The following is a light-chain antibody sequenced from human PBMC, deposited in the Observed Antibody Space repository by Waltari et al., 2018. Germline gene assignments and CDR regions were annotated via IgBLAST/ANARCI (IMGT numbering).Light chain of an antibody. V-gene: IGKV4-1*01. CDR3: QQYYSTPYT. Sequence: DIVMTQSPDSLAVSLGERATINCKSSQNVLYSSNNKNYLAWYQRKPGQSPNLLLYWASAPGSGVPDRVSGRGAGADVTLTISCLQAEDVAVYYCQQYYSTPYTFGQGTKLEIK. CDR1: QNVLYSSNNKNY. J-gene: IGKJ2*01. CDR2: WAS.